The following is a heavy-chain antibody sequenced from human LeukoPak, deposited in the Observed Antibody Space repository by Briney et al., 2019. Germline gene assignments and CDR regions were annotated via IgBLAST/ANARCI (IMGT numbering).Heavy chain of an antibody. V-gene: IGHV1-18*04. Sequence: ASVKVSCKASGYSFTGYGISWVRQAPGQGLEWMGSISPYNGNTKYAERFQGRFIMTTDTSTNTAYMELRSLRSDDTAVFYCARDQYDSVWGSYRPYFDYWGQGTLVTVSA. CDR3: ARDQYDSVWGSYRPYFDY. CDR1: GYSFTGYG. J-gene: IGHJ4*02. CDR2: ISPYNGNT. D-gene: IGHD3-16*02.